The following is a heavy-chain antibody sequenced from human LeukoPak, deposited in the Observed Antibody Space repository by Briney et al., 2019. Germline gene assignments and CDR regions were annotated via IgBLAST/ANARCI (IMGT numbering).Heavy chain of an antibody. Sequence: PSETLSLTCTVSGVSISSYYWNWIRQPPGKGLEWIGYIYYSGSTNYNPSLKSRVTISVDTSKNQFSLKLSSVTAADTAVYYCARAPYSGSYYSRWGQGTLVTVSS. CDR1: GVSISSYY. CDR2: IYYSGST. CDR3: ARAPYSGSYYSR. V-gene: IGHV4-59*01. D-gene: IGHD1-26*01. J-gene: IGHJ4*02.